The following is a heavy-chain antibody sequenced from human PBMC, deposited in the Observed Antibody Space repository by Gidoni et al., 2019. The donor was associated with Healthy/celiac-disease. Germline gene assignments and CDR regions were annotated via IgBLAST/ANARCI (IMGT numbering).Heavy chain of an antibody. D-gene: IGHD5-12*01. Sequence: EVQLVQSGAEVTQPGESLKIYCKGSGYSFTSYWIGWRRQMPGKGLAWMGLVYPGDSDTTYSPSFQCHVTIAADKSSSTSYLQWCSLKASDTAMYYCARHTRRGYSGYDNEIAYAFDIWGQGTMVTVSS. CDR1: GYSFTSYW. CDR2: VYPGDSDT. J-gene: IGHJ3*02. V-gene: IGHV5-51*01. CDR3: ARHTRRGYSGYDNEIAYAFDI.